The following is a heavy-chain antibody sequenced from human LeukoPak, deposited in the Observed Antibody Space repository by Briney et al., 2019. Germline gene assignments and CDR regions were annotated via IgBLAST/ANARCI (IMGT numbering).Heavy chain of an antibody. J-gene: IGHJ4*02. Sequence: PGGSLRLSCAASGFSLSDYYMTWIRQAPGKGLEWVSYISSSGSTIYYADSVKGRFTISRDNAKNSLYLQMNSLRAEDTAVYYCARDIYYDSSGLLGYWGQGTLVTVSS. CDR1: GFSLSDYY. CDR2: ISSSGSTI. CDR3: ARDIYYDSSGLLGY. D-gene: IGHD3-22*01. V-gene: IGHV3-11*01.